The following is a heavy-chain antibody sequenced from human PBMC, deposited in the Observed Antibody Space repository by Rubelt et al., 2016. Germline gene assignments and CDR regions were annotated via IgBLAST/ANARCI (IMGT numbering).Heavy chain of an antibody. J-gene: IGHJ4*02. V-gene: IGHV3-23*04. CDR3: AKVKWVS. D-gene: IGHD2-8*01. Sequence: EVQLVQSGGGLVRHGGSLRLSCADSGFTFSTYALSWVSQAPGQGLEGGAAICGSGAGNNYGATVKGRFTNSRDNSKNTLYLQMNSLRDEDTAVYYCAKVKWVSWGQGTLVTVSS. CDR2: ICGSGAGN. CDR1: GFTFSTYA.